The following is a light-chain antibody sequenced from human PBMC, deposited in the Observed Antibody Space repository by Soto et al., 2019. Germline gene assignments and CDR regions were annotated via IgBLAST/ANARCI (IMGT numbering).Light chain of an antibody. CDR3: QSYDSSNQV. CDR2: EDN. J-gene: IGLJ2*01. V-gene: IGLV6-57*01. Sequence: NFMLTQPHSVSESPGKTVTISCTRSSGSIASNYVQWYQQRPGSSPTTVIYEDNRRPSGFPDRFSGSIDSSSNSASLTISGLKTEDEADYYCQSYDSSNQVFGGGTKLTVL. CDR1: SGSIASNY.